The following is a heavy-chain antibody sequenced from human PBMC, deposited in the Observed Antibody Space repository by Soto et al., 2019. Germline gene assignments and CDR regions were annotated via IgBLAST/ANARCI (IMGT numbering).Heavy chain of an antibody. CDR3: ARDYGDYAGGGQYYYYYMDV. Sequence: QVQLQESGPGLVKPSQTLALTCTVSGDSISSGGHYWSWIRKHPGKGLGWIGNIYYSGNTDYNPSLKSRFTISVDTSRNQFSLKLSSVSAADTAVYYCARDYGDYAGGGQYYYYYMDVWGKGPSCTVSS. V-gene: IGHV4-31*03. CDR2: IYYSGNT. D-gene: IGHD4-17*01. CDR1: GDSISSGGHY. J-gene: IGHJ6*03.